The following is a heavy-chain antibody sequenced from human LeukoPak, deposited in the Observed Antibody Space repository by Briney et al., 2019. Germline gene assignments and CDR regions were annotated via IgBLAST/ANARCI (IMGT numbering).Heavy chain of an antibody. CDR3: AADTDY. Sequence: ASVKVSCKASGFAFSTSYMHWIRQAPGQGLEWMGMLNPSGFGSRAAQKFQGRVTLTRDTSTSTFYMELSSLRSDDTAVYYCAADTDYWGQGTLVTVSS. CDR1: GFAFSTSY. J-gene: IGHJ4*02. CDR2: LNPSGFGS. V-gene: IGHV1-46*01.